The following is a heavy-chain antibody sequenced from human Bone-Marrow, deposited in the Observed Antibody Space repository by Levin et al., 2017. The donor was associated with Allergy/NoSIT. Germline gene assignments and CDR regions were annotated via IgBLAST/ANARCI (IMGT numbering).Heavy chain of an antibody. D-gene: IGHD3-10*01. Sequence: SETLSLTCTVSGGSISRGSYYWSWLRQPAGKGLEWIGRIYSGGSTDYNASLESLVTISMDTSSDQFLLELTPVTAAATAIYVCARDSGSDWRDRLGLGWFDPWGQGTLVTVSS. CDR1: GGSISRGSYY. V-gene: IGHV4-61*02. J-gene: IGHJ5*02. CDR3: ARDSGSDWRDRLGLGWFDP. CDR2: IYSGGST.